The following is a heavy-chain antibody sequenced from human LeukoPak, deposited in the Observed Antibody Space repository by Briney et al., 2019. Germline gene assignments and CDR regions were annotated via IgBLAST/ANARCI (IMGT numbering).Heavy chain of an antibody. CDR2: IIPILGIA. CDR1: GGTFSSYA. V-gene: IGHV1-69*04. CDR3: ARALGVADDLNFDY. J-gene: IGHJ4*02. Sequence: SVKVSCKASGGTFSSYATSWVRQAPGQGLEWMGRIIPILGIANYAQKFQGRVTITADKSTSTAYMELSSLRSEDTAVYYCARALGVADDLNFDYWGQGTLVTVSS. D-gene: IGHD6-19*01.